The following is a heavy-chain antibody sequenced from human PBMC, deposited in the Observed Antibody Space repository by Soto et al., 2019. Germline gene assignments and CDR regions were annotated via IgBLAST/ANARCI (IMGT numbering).Heavy chain of an antibody. Sequence: GGSLRLSCAASGFTFSDYAMAWVRQAPGKGLEWVSSASGSGSGTYYADSVKGRFTISRDNSKNTLFLHMTNLRAGDTALYFCAKGRPGVAAAPDSWGQGTLGTVS. CDR1: GFTFSDYA. J-gene: IGHJ4*02. CDR2: ASGSGSGT. CDR3: AKGRPGVAAAPDS. V-gene: IGHV3-23*01. D-gene: IGHD2-21*01.